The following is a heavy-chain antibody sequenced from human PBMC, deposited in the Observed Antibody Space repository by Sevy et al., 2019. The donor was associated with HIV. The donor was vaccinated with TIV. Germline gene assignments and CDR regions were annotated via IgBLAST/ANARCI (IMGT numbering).Heavy chain of an antibody. V-gene: IGHV1-69*13. Sequence: ASVKVSCKASGGTFSSYAISWVRQAPGQGLEWMGGIIPIFGTANYAQKFQGRVTITEDESTSTAYMELSSLRSEDTAVYYCARGKQELRFLEWLPSVGYYFDYWGQGTLVTVSS. CDR3: ARGKQELRFLEWLPSVGYYFDY. CDR2: IIPIFGTA. D-gene: IGHD3-3*01. CDR1: GGTFSSYA. J-gene: IGHJ4*02.